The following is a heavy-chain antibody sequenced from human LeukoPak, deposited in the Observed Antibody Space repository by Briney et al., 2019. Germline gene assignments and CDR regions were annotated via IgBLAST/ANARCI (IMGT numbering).Heavy chain of an antibody. V-gene: IGHV4-59*01. J-gene: IGHJ4*02. CDR2: IYYSGST. D-gene: IGHD6-19*01. Sequence: SETLSLTCTVSGGSISSYYWRWIRQPPGKGLEWIGYIYYSGSTNYNPSLKSRVTISVDTSKNQFSLKLSSVTAADTAVYYCAREYSSGGFDYWGQGTLVTVSS. CDR3: AREYSSGGFDY. CDR1: GGSISSYY.